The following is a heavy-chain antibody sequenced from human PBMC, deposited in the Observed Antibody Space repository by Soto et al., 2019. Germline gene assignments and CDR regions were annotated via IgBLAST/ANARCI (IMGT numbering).Heavy chain of an antibody. CDR3: ARGGSVAVVTDGFEH. J-gene: IGHJ4*02. Sequence: QVQVVQSGAEVKKPGASVKVSCKASGYTFTSLYLHCVRHAPGQGLEWMGRINPSGGSTSYAQRFQGRFTVTRDTSTSKVYMGLSRLRYDDKAVYYCARGGSVAVVTDGFEHWGQGTLVTVSS. D-gene: IGHD2-21*02. V-gene: IGHV1-46*01. CDR1: GYTFTSLY. CDR2: INPSGGST.